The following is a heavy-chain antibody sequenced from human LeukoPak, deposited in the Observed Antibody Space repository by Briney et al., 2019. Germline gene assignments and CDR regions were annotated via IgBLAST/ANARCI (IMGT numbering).Heavy chain of an antibody. Sequence: GGSLRLSCAASGFTFSSYAMSWVRQAPGKGLEWVSAISGSGGSTYYADSVKGRFTISRDNSKNSLYLQMNSLRAEDTAVYYCARDVSDSGSYFPLDYWGQGTLVTVSS. CDR1: GFTFSSYA. D-gene: IGHD1-26*01. J-gene: IGHJ4*02. CDR2: ISGSGGST. CDR3: ARDVSDSGSYFPLDY. V-gene: IGHV3-23*01.